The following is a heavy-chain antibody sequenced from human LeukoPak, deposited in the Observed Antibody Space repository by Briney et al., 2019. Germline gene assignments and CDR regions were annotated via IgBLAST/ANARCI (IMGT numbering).Heavy chain of an antibody. CDR3: ARDHYSSGGWLDP. J-gene: IGHJ5*02. CDR2: IYGGGST. V-gene: IGHV3-53*01. CDR1: GFTVSSNY. Sequence: PGGSLRLSCAASGFTVSSNYMSWVRQAPGKGLEWVSLIYGGGSTYYADSVKGRLTISRDNSKNTLYLQMNSLTAEDTAVYYCARDHYSSGGWLDPWGQGTLVTVSS. D-gene: IGHD6-19*01.